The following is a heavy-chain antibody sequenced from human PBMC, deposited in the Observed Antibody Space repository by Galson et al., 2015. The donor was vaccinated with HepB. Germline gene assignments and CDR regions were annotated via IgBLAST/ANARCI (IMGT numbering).Heavy chain of an antibody. CDR1: GFNSSPYW. D-gene: IGHD3-16*01. V-gene: IGHV3-7*03. CDR3: ARENWAKFDY. J-gene: IGHJ4*02. CDR2: ISQDGGEV. Sequence: SLRLSCAASGFNSSPYWMAWVRQAPGKGLEWVATISQDGGEVYYVDSVKGRFTISRDNAKNSLYLQMSSLRVEDTAVYYCARENWAKFDYWGQGALITVSS.